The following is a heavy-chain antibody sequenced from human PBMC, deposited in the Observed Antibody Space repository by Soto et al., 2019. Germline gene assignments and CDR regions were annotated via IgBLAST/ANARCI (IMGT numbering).Heavy chain of an antibody. CDR1: GGDVSSYR. Sequence: VRLSGAGCGGDVSSYRMNWFRQAPGKGLEWVSYISSSSSTIYYADSVKGRFTISRDNAKNALYVQMNSLRAEDTAVYYCARDTSPVDYVAGIYYDALDVWGPGTMVTVSS. CDR2: ISSSSSTI. V-gene: IGHV3-48*04. J-gene: IGHJ3*01. D-gene: IGHD3-10*01. CDR3: ARDTSPVDYVAGIYYDALDV.